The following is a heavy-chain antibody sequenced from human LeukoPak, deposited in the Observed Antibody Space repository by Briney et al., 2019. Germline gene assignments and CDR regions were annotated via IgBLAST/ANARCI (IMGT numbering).Heavy chain of an antibody. J-gene: IGHJ4*02. D-gene: IGHD2-2*01. CDR3: ARDFIVVVPAALSPADY. Sequence: GGSLRLSCAASGFTFSSYAMHWVRQAPGKGLEWVAVISYDGSNKYYADSVKGRFTISRDNSKNTLYLQMNSLRAEDTAVYYCARDFIVVVPAALSPADYWGQGTLVTVSS. V-gene: IGHV3-30*04. CDR2: ISYDGSNK. CDR1: GFTFSSYA.